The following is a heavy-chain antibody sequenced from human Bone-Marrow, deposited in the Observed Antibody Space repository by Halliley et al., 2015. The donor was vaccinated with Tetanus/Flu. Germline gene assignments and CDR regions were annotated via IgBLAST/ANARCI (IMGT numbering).Heavy chain of an antibody. CDR3: ARGRWGRDDFREGARFDS. D-gene: IGHD3-3*01. Sequence: SLRLSCAGSGFSLTYYEINWVRQASGKGLEWISYISTSGSTRHYADSMRGRLTISRDNARNSVYLQMDSLRVDDSAVYYCARGRWGRDDFREGARFDSWGQGVLVTVSS. V-gene: IGHV3-48*03. CDR2: ISTSGSTR. J-gene: IGHJ5*01. CDR1: GFSLTYYE.